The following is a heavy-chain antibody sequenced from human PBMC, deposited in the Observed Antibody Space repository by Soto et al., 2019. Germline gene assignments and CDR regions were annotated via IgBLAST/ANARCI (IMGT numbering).Heavy chain of an antibody. V-gene: IGHV5-51*01. Sequence: GESLKISCKGSGYSFTSYWIGWVRQMPGKGLEWMGIIYPGDSDTRYSPSFQGQVTISADKSISTAYLQWSSLKASDTAMYYCARRTAMVEAGYYYGMDVWGQGTTVTVSS. D-gene: IGHD5-18*01. CDR2: IYPGDSDT. CDR1: GYSFTSYW. CDR3: ARRTAMVEAGYYYGMDV. J-gene: IGHJ6*02.